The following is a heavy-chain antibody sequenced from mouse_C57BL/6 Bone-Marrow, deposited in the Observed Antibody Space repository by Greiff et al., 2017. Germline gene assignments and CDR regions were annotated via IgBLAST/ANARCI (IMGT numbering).Heavy chain of an antibody. D-gene: IGHD2-4*01. Sequence: QVQLKQSDAALVKPGASVKISCKVSGYTFPDHTIHWMKQRPEPGLEWIGYIYPRDGSTKYNEKFKGKATLTADKSSSTAYMHSNSLTSEDSGVYVCARYDYDAWVAYWGQGTLVTVSA. CDR1: GYTFPDHT. CDR2: IYPRDGST. J-gene: IGHJ3*01. V-gene: IGHV1-78*01. CDR3: ARYDYDAWVAY.